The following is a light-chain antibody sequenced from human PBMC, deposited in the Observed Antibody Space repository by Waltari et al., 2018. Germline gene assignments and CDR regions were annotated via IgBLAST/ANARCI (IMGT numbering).Light chain of an antibody. CDR1: SSDVGSYNY. Sequence: QSALTQPASVSGSPGQSITISCTGSSSDVGSYNYVSWYQQHPGKAPKLIIYDVNNRPSGVSGRFFGSKSGYTASLTISGLQAEDEADYYCSSYSSTTTLVFGFGTKVTVL. J-gene: IGLJ1*01. CDR3: SSYSSTTTLV. V-gene: IGLV2-14*03. CDR2: DVN.